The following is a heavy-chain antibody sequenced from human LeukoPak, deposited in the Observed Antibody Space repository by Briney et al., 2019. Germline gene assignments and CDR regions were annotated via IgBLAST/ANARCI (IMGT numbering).Heavy chain of an antibody. Sequence: GGSLRLSCAASGFTFSSYAMSWVRQAPGKGLEWVSAISGSSGSAYYANSVKGRFTISRDNSKNTLYLQMNSLRAEDTAVYYCAKAAAGSYDILTGYYTRISDYWGQGTLVTVSS. V-gene: IGHV3-23*01. D-gene: IGHD3-9*01. CDR2: ISGSSGSA. J-gene: IGHJ4*02. CDR3: AKAAAGSYDILTGYYTRISDY. CDR1: GFTFSSYA.